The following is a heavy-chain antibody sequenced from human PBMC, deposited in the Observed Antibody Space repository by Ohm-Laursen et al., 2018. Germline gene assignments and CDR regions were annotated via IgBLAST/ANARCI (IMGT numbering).Heavy chain of an antibody. CDR3: ARGGAASGTGFDY. J-gene: IGHJ4*02. Sequence: SLRLSCAASGFTFSSYCMHWVRQAPGQGLMWVSDIYSDGGEINYADSVKGRFTISRDNAKSTLYLQMNSLRVEDTAVYFCARGGAASGTGFDYWGQGTLVTVSS. CDR1: GFTFSSYC. CDR2: IYSDGGEI. V-gene: IGHV3-74*01. D-gene: IGHD6-13*01.